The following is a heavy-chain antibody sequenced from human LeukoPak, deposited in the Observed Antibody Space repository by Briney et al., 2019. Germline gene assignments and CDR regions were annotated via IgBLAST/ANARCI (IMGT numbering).Heavy chain of an antibody. D-gene: IGHD3-10*01. CDR1: GYSFTSYW. CDR3: ARPKKGGYGWGYDAFDI. V-gene: IGHV5-51*01. Sequence: GESLQISCQGSGYSFTSYWIGWVRQMPRKGLEWMGITYPGDFDTRYSPSFQGQVTISANKSISAAYLQWSSLKASDTAMYYCARPKKGGYGWGYDAFDIWGQGTMVTVSS. J-gene: IGHJ3*02. CDR2: TYPGDFDT.